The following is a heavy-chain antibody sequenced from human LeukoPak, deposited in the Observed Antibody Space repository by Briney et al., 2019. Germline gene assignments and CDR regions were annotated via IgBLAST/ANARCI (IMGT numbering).Heavy chain of an antibody. CDR3: ARHPGASYGCFDY. CDR2: INHSGST. CDR1: GGSFSGYY. D-gene: IGHD5-18*01. V-gene: IGHV4-34*01. J-gene: IGHJ4*02. Sequence: SETLSLTCAVYGGSFSGYYWSWIRQPPGKGLEWIGEINHSGSTNYNPSLKSRVTISVDTSKNQFSPKLSSVTAADTAVYYCARHPGASYGCFDYWGQGTLVTVSS.